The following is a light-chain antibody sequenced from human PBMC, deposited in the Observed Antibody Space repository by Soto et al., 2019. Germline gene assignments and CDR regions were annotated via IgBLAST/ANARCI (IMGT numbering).Light chain of an antibody. CDR3: QSSDSSLSAYV. V-gene: IGLV1-40*01. CDR2: ENN. Sequence: QSVLTQPPSVSEAPGQRVTISCTGSSSNIGAGYEAHWYQQVPGTAPKLLIYENNNRPSGVPDRFAGSNSGTSASLAITGLQAEDDAEYYCQSSDSSLSAYVFGTGTKLTVL. J-gene: IGLJ1*01. CDR1: SSNIGAGYE.